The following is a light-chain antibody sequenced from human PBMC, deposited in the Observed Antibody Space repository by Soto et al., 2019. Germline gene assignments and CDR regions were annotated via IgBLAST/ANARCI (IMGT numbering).Light chain of an antibody. CDR2: SNY. V-gene: IGLV1-44*01. J-gene: IGLJ2*01. Sequence: QSVLTQPPSASGTPGQRVTISCSGSNSNIGTNTVNWYQQLPGTAPKLLIYSNYQRPSGVPDRFSGSKSGTSASLDISGLQSEDEADDYCAAWDESLNGVVFGGGTKLTVL. CDR3: AAWDESLNGVV. CDR1: NSNIGTNT.